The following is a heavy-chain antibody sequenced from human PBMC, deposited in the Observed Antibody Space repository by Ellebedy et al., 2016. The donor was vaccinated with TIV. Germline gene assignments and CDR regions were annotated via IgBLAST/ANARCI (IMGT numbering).Heavy chain of an antibody. D-gene: IGHD3-9*01. CDR3: AREDYDILTGYSSGMDV. CDR2: IYHTGST. J-gene: IGHJ6*02. V-gene: IGHV4-61*03. CDR1: GGSVSSGSYF. Sequence: SETLSLTCTVSGGSVSSGSYFWSWIRQPPGKGLEWIGYIYHTGSTNYSPSLKSRVTISIDTSKNDFSLKVSSVTAADTAVYYCAREDYDILTGYSSGMDVWGQGTTVTVSS.